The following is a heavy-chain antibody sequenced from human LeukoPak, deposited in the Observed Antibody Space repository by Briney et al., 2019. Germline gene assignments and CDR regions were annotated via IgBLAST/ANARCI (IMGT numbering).Heavy chain of an antibody. V-gene: IGHV4-4*07. J-gene: IGHJ4*02. CDR1: GGSISSYY. Sequence: SETLSLTCTVSGGSISSYYWSWIRQPAGKGLEWIGRIYTSGSTNYNPSLKSRVTMSVDTSKNQFSLKLSSVTAADTAVYYCARSRATYGYSGSRYYYFDYWGQGTLVTVSS. D-gene: IGHD1-26*01. CDR3: ARSRATYGYSGSRYYYFDY. CDR2: IYTSGST.